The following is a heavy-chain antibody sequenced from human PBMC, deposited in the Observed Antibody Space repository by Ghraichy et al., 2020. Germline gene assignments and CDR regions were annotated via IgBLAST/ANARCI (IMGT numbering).Heavy chain of an antibody. CDR1: GFTFSSYN. CDR2: ISSSSSYI. J-gene: IGHJ5*02. D-gene: IGHD3-10*01. V-gene: IGHV3-21*01. CDR3: ARDGDVLPQRVWFDP. Sequence: GESLNISCAASGFTFSSYNMNWVRQAPGKGLEWVSSISSSSSYIYYADSVKGRFTISRDNAKNSLYLQMNGLRAEDTAVYYCARDGDVLPQRVWFDPWGQGTLVTVSS.